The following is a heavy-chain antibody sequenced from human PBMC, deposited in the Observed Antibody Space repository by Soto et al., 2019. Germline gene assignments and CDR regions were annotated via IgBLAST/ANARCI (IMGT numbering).Heavy chain of an antibody. V-gene: IGHV3-74*01. J-gene: IGHJ4*02. CDR3: ARISSGWYYFEY. D-gene: IGHD6-19*01. CDR2: INSDGSST. Sequence: GGSLRLSCAASGFTFSSYWMHWVRQAPGKGLVWVSRINSDGSSTSYADSVKGRFTISRDNAKNTLYLQMNSLRAEDTAVYYCARISSGWYYFEYWGQGILVTXS. CDR1: GFTFSSYW.